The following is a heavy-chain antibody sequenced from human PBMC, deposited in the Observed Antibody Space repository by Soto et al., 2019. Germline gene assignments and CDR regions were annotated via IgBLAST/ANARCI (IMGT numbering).Heavy chain of an antibody. CDR3: VKEGGMKYFDF. Sequence: GGSLRLSCTASGFIFDNHAMHWVRQAPGKGLEWVAGVTWNSVATGYADSVKGRFTISRDNAENSLYLQMDSLSAEDTAVYFCVKEGGMKYFDFWGRGTVVTVSS. V-gene: IGHV3-9*01. CDR2: VTWNSVAT. CDR1: GFIFDNHA. D-gene: IGHD3-16*01. J-gene: IGHJ2*01.